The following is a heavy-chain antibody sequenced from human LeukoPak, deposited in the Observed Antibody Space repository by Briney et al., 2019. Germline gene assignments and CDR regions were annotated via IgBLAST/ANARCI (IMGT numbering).Heavy chain of an antibody. D-gene: IGHD1-7*01. CDR1: GFTFSSYA. V-gene: IGHV3-23*01. J-gene: IGHJ4*02. CDR2: ISGSGGST. CDR3: AKGAYNWNYGYYFDY. Sequence: GGSLRLSCAASGFTFSSYAMSWVRQAPGKGLEWVSSISGSGGSTYYADSVKGWFTISRDNSKNTLYLQMNSLRAEDTAVYYCAKGAYNWNYGYYFDYWGQGTLVTVSS.